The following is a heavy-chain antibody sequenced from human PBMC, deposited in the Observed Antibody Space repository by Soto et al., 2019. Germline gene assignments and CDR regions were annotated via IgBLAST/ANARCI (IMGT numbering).Heavy chain of an antibody. J-gene: IGHJ5*02. V-gene: IGHV4-39*01. Sequence: PSETLSLTCTVSGGSISSSSYYWGWIRQPPGKGLEWIGSIYYSGSTYYNPSLKSRVTISVDTSKNQFSLKLSSVTAADTAVYYCARHAVGATLGWFDPWGQGTLVTVSS. CDR3: ARHAVGATLGWFDP. D-gene: IGHD1-26*01. CDR1: GGSISSSSYY. CDR2: IYYSGST.